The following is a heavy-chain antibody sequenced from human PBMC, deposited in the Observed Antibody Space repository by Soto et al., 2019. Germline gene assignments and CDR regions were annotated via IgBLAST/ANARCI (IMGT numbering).Heavy chain of an antibody. CDR1: GFTFSAFA. D-gene: IGHD3-10*01. Sequence: PGGSLRLSCTVSGFTFSAFAMYWVRQAPGKGLEWVALISYDGRNEDYAESVRGRFTISRDSSKNTLYLDMNSLSAEDSAVYFCAKGVVREPAYFDYWGQGTLVTVSS. V-gene: IGHV3-30*18. CDR2: ISYDGRNE. CDR3: AKGVVREPAYFDY. J-gene: IGHJ4*02.